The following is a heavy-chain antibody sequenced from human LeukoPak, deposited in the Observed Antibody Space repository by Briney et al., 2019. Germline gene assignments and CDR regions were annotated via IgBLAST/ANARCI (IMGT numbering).Heavy chain of an antibody. CDR1: GGSITSYY. CDR3: ARFSEYSHSSVHYLDY. J-gene: IGHJ4*02. D-gene: IGHD3-22*01. Sequence: SETLSLTCTVSGGSITSYYWSWVRQPAGKGLEWIGRIFISESTNYNPSLKSRVTMSVDTSRNQFFLRLSSVTAADTAVYYCARFSEYSHSSVHYLDYWGQGTLVSVSS. CDR2: IFISEST. V-gene: IGHV4-4*07.